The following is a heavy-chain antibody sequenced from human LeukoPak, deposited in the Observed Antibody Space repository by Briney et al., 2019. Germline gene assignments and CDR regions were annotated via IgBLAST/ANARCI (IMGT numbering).Heavy chain of an antibody. D-gene: IGHD5-24*01. CDR2: FDPEDGET. CDR1: GYTFTSYG. J-gene: IGHJ4*02. V-gene: IGHV1-24*01. CDR3: ATDRGDGYNTHDY. Sequence: ASVKVSCKASGYTFTSYGISWVRQAPGQGLEWMGGFDPEDGETIYAQKFQGRVTMTEDTSTDTAYMELSSLRSEDTAVYYCATDRGDGYNTHDYWGQGTLVTVSS.